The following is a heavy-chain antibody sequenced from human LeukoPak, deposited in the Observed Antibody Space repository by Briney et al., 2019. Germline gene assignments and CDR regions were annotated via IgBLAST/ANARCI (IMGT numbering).Heavy chain of an antibody. CDR1: GFTFSRFD. V-gene: IGHV3-48*01. CDR3: AKDPANQLLYPAHFSH. D-gene: IGHD2-2*01. Sequence: GGSLRLSCAASGFTFSRFDMNWVRQAPGRGLEWVSYISSSPTTTYYADSVKGRFTISRDNSKNTLYLHMNSLRAEDTAIYFCAKDPANQLLYPAHFSHWGQGTLVTVSS. J-gene: IGHJ1*01. CDR2: ISSSPTTT.